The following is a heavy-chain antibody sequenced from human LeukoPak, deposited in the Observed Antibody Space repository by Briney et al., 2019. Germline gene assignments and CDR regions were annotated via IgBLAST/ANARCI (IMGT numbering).Heavy chain of an antibody. CDR3: ARGGSGNYYGMDV. V-gene: IGHV3-21*01. Sequence: PGGSLRLSCAASGFTFSSYWMSWVRQAPGKGLEWVSSISSSSSYIYYADSVKGRFTISRDNAKNSLYLQMNSLRAEDTAVYYCARGGSGNYYGMDVWGQGTTVTVSS. CDR1: GFTFSSYW. J-gene: IGHJ6*02. CDR2: ISSSSSYI.